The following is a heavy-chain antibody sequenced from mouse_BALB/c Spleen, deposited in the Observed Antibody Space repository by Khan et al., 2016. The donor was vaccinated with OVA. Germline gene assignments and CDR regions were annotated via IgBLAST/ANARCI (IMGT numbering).Heavy chain of an antibody. CDR1: GYSFTSGYS. Sequence: EVQLVESGPDLEKPSQSLSLTCTVTGYSFTSGYSWHWIRQFPGNKLQWMGYIHYSGSTNFTPSLKSRLSINRDTSKNQFFLQLNSVTTEDTATYYCERDYYGNWYFDVWGTGTTVTVSS. D-gene: IGHD1-2*01. CDR3: ERDYYGNWYFDV. J-gene: IGHJ1*03. CDR2: IHYSGST. V-gene: IGHV3-1*02.